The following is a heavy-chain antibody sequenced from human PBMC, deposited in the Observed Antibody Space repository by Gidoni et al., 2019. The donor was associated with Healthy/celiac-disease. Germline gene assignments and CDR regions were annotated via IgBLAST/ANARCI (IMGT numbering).Heavy chain of an antibody. V-gene: IGHV4-30-4*01. Sequence: QVQLQESGPGLVKPSQTLSLTCTVSGGSISSGDSYWSWIRQPPGKGLEWIGYIYYSGSTYYNPSLKSRVTISVDTSKNQFSLKLSSVTAADTAVYYCARVRTYYYGSGSSAYFDYWGQGTLVTVSS. CDR1: GGSISSGDSY. CDR2: IYYSGST. D-gene: IGHD3-10*01. CDR3: ARVRTYYYGSGSSAYFDY. J-gene: IGHJ4*02.